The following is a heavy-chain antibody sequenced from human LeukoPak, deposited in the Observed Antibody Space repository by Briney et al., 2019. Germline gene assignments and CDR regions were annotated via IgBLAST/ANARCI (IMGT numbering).Heavy chain of an antibody. D-gene: IGHD6-13*01. CDR1: GFTFSSYS. Sequence: GGSLRLSCAASGFTFSSYSMNWVRQAPGKGLEWVSSISSSSSYIYYADSVKGRFTTSRDNAKNSLYLQMNSLRAEDTAVYYCARDGSLLSSSWYVWAYWGQGTLVTVSS. J-gene: IGHJ4*02. CDR2: ISSSSSYI. V-gene: IGHV3-21*01. CDR3: ARDGSLLSSSWYVWAY.